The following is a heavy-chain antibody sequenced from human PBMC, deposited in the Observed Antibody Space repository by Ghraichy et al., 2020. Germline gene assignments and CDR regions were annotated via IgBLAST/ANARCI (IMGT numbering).Heavy chain of an antibody. Sequence: ASVKVSCKASGYTFTSYYMHWVRQAPGQGLEWMGIINPSGGSTSYAQKFQGRVTMTRDTSTSTVYMELSSLRSEDTAVYYCARGASYYDFWSGYYTQEGPFDYWGQGTLVTVSS. J-gene: IGHJ4*02. CDR2: INPSGGST. CDR3: ARGASYYDFWSGYYTQEGPFDY. D-gene: IGHD3-3*01. CDR1: GYTFTSYY. V-gene: IGHV1-46*01.